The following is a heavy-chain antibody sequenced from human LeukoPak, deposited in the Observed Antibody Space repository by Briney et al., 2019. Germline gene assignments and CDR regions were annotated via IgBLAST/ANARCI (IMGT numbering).Heavy chain of an antibody. CDR2: IRADGGDK. V-gene: IGHV3-30*02. Sequence: GGSLRLSCAASGCTFSSYGIHWVRQAPGKGQEWVAFIRADGGDKYYVDSVKGRFTISRDNSKNTLYLQMNSLRPEDTSVYYCAKVRSYYGSRSPFDYWGQGSLVTVSS. J-gene: IGHJ4*02. CDR1: GCTFSSYG. D-gene: IGHD3-10*01. CDR3: AKVRSYYGSRSPFDY.